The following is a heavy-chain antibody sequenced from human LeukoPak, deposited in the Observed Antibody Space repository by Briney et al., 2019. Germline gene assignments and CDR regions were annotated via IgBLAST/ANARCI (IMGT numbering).Heavy chain of an antibody. J-gene: IGHJ3*02. Sequence: GESLKISCKGSGYSFTSYWIGWVRQIPGKGLQRRGIIYPGDSYTRYSPSFQGHVTISADKSISSAYLQWSSLKASDTAMYYCARHLAYYDSSGYYSHADAFDIWGQGTMVTVSS. D-gene: IGHD3-22*01. V-gene: IGHV5-51*01. CDR1: GYSFTSYW. CDR2: IYPGDSYT. CDR3: ARHLAYYDSSGYYSHADAFDI.